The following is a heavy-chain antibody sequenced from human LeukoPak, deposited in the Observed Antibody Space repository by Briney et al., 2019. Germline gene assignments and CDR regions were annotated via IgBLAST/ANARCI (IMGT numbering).Heavy chain of an antibody. CDR1: GFKFSSFS. CDR3: LVTTRSRGFDY. CDR2: ITSDSSST. J-gene: IGHJ4*02. V-gene: IGHV3-48*04. D-gene: IGHD1/OR15-1a*01. Sequence: GGSLRLSCAASGFKFSSFSMNWVRQAPGKGLEWISYITSDSSSTYYADSVKGRFTISRDNAKNSAYLQMSSLRAEDTAVYYCLVTTRSRGFDYWGQGTLVTVSS.